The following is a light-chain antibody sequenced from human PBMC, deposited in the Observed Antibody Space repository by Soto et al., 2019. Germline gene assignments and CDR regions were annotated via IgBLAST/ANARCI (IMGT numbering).Light chain of an antibody. Sequence: QSVLTQPASVSGSPGQSITISCTGTSCDVGGYNFVSWYQQHPGKAPKLMIYDVRNRPSGVSNRFSGSKSVNTSSLTISGLQAEEEADYYCSSYTSISTYVFGTGTKLTVL. J-gene: IGLJ1*01. CDR3: SSYTSISTYV. CDR1: SCDVGGYNF. CDR2: DVR. V-gene: IGLV2-14*01.